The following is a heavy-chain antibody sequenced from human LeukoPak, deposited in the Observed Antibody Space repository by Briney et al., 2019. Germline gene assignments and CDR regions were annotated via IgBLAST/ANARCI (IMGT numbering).Heavy chain of an antibody. CDR3: ARVSSVQWRPYSFDY. CDR1: GYTFTGYY. J-gene: IGHJ4*02. V-gene: IGHV1-2*02. Sequence: ASVKVSCKASGYTFTGYYIHWVRQAPGQGLEWMGWINLNSGGTNYAQKFQGRVTMTRATSISTAYMELSRLRSDDTAVYYCARVSSVQWRPYSFDYWGQGTLVTVSS. CDR2: INLNSGGT. D-gene: IGHD6-19*01.